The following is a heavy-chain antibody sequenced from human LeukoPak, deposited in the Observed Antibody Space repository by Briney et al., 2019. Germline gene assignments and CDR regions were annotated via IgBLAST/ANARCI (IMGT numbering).Heavy chain of an antibody. CDR2: INHSGST. D-gene: IGHD3-10*01. Sequence: SETLSLTCTVSGGSISNKYWSWIRQPPGKGLEWIGEINHSGSTNYNPSLKSRVTISVDTSKNQFSLKLSSVTAADTAVYYCTRGSPLGQNWFDPWGQGTLVTVSS. J-gene: IGHJ5*02. CDR1: GGSISNKY. CDR3: TRGSPLGQNWFDP. V-gene: IGHV4-34*01.